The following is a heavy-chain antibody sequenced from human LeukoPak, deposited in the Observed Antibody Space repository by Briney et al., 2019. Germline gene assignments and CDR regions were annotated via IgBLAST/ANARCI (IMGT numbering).Heavy chain of an antibody. Sequence: GASVKVSCKASGYMFNSFGINWVRQAPGQGLEWMGWISPYTGSTNFAQKLQDRVTMTTDTSTRTAYMEVRSLTSDDTAVYYCARDATKVTTISGLRSPAEYWGQGTLVTVSS. CDR3: ARDATKVTTISGLRSPAEY. J-gene: IGHJ4*02. CDR1: GYMFNSFG. CDR2: ISPYTGST. D-gene: IGHD4-11*01. V-gene: IGHV1-18*01.